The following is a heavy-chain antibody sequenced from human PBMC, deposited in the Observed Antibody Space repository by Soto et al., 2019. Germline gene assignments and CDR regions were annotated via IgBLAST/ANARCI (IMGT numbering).Heavy chain of an antibody. CDR1: GYTFTSSG. V-gene: IGHV1-18*01. J-gene: IGHJ6*02. D-gene: IGHD3-3*01. Sequence: QVQLVQSGAEVKKPGASVKVSCKASGYTFTSSGISWVRQAPGQGLEWMGWISTDNGNTNYAQHLQGRVSMTTDTAQSTAYMDLRSLRSDDTAVYYCARDQGITTFGVYSMYYYGMDVWGQGTTVTVSS. CDR3: ARDQGITTFGVYSMYYYGMDV. CDR2: ISTDNGNT.